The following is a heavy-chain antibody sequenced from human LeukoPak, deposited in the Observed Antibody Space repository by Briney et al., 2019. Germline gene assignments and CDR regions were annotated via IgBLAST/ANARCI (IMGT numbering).Heavy chain of an antibody. Sequence: PGGSLRLSWAASGFTFSSYATSWVRRAPGKGLEWVSSISSTGNYIYYADSVKGRFTISRDNAKNSLYLQMDSLRADDTAVYYCARDISGYSDYDFSWGQGTLVTVSS. V-gene: IGHV3-21*01. CDR3: ARDISGYSDYDFS. CDR2: ISSTGNYI. CDR1: GFTFSSYA. D-gene: IGHD5-12*01. J-gene: IGHJ4*02.